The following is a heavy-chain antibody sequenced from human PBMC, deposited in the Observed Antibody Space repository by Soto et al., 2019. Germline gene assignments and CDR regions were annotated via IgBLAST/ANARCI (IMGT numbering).Heavy chain of an antibody. CDR1: GFTFRNYA. CDR3: ARDHDIFEAGFDP. J-gene: IGHJ5*02. D-gene: IGHD3-9*01. CDR2: IGGSGDYT. Sequence: GGSQRLSCAASGFTFRNYAMTWVRQGPGKGLEWVSVIGGSGDYTYYADSVRGRFTISRDNSENTLYLQMNSLRAEDTAVYYCARDHDIFEAGFDPWGQGTLVTVSS. V-gene: IGHV3-23*01.